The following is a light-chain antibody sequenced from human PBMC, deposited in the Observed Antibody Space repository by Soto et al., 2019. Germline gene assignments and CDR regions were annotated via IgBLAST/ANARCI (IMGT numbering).Light chain of an antibody. CDR2: DVS. J-gene: IGLJ1*01. Sequence: QSVLTQPASVSGSPGQSITISCTGTSSDVGGYNYVSWYQQHPGKAPKFMIYDVSNQPSGVSNRFSGSKSGNTASLTITGLQAEDEADYYCSSYTTSNTRQIVFGTGTKVTVL. CDR1: SSDVGGYNY. V-gene: IGLV2-14*01. CDR3: SSYTTSNTRQIV.